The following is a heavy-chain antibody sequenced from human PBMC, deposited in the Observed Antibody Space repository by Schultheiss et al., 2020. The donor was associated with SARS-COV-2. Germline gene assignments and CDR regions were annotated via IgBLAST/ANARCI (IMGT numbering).Heavy chain of an antibody. CDR3: ARHGKYYYDSSGYYSNYYYYGMDV. CDR1: GGSFSGYY. J-gene: IGHJ6*02. Sequence: SETLSLTCAVYGGSFSGYYWSWIRQPPGKGLEWIGEINHSGSTNYNPSLKSRVTISVDTSKNQFSLKLSSVTAADTAVYYCARHGKYYYDSSGYYSNYYYYGMDVWGQGTTVTVSS. V-gene: IGHV4-34*01. D-gene: IGHD3-22*01. CDR2: INHSGST.